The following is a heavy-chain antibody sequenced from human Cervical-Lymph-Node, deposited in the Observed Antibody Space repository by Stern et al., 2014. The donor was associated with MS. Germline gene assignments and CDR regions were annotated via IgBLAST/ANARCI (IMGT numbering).Heavy chain of an antibody. V-gene: IGHV5-51*03. Sequence: EVQLVESGAEVKKPGESLKISCKGSGYTFTNNWIAWVRQMPGKGLEWMGIIYPDASNTRYSPPLQGQVPIPAEKSISTAYLQGSSVKAADSAVYYCARPPPRRKWDDPNYGMDVWGQGTTVTVSS. J-gene: IGHJ6*02. D-gene: IGHD1-1*01. CDR2: IYPDASNT. CDR1: GYTFTNNW. CDR3: ARPPPRRKWDDPNYGMDV.